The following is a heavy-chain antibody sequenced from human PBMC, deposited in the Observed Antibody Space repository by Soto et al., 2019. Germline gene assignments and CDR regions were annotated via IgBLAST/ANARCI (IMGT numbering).Heavy chain of an antibody. CDR3: ARGGPWIIDY. CDR1: GFTLSNNR. CDR2: IKQDGSEK. J-gene: IGHJ4*02. V-gene: IGHV3-7*01. Sequence: EVQLVESGGGLVQPGGSLRLSCAASGFTLSNNRISWVRQAPGKGLEWVANIKQDGSEKYYVDSVKGRFTISRDNAKNSLYLQMNSLRAEDTAVYYCARGGPWIIDYWGQGTLVTVSS. D-gene: IGHD5-12*01.